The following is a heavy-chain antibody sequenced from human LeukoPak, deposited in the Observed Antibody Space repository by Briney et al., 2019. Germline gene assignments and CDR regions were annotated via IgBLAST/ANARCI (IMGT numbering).Heavy chain of an antibody. D-gene: IGHD6-19*01. CDR3: AKGHTTGWHFFDY. J-gene: IGHJ4*02. CDR2: ISLDGSNK. Sequence: GGSLRLSCAASGFXFSTYAIHWVRQAPGKGLEWVAVISLDGSNKLYADSVKGRFTISRENSKNTLYLQMNSLRGEDTAVYYCAKGHTTGWHFFDYWGQGTLVTVSS. V-gene: IGHV3-30*18. CDR1: GFXFSTYA.